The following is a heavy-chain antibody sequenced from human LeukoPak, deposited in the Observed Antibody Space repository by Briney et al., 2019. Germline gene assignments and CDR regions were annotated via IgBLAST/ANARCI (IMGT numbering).Heavy chain of an antibody. J-gene: IGHJ5*02. CDR2: ISSSGSTI. Sequence: PGGSLRLSCAASGFTFSDYYMSWIRQAPGKGLEWVSYISSSGSTIYYADSVKGRFTISRDNAQNSLYLQMNSLRAEDTAVYYCAKGVITFGGVIQAFDPWGQGTLVTVSS. V-gene: IGHV3-11*01. CDR3: AKGVITFGGVIQAFDP. CDR1: GFTFSDYY. D-gene: IGHD3-16*02.